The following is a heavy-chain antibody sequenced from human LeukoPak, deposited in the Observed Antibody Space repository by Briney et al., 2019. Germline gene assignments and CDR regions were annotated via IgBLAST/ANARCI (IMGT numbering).Heavy chain of an antibody. D-gene: IGHD3-22*01. CDR1: GFTFSSYG. CDR2: IRYDGSNK. V-gene: IGHV3-30*02. J-gene: IGHJ4*02. CDR3: ARENYDSSEYFDY. Sequence: GGSLRLSCAASGFTFSSYGMHWVRQAPGKGLEWVAFIRYDGSNKYYADSVKGRFTISRDNAKNSLYLQMNSLRAEDTAVYYCARENYDSSEYFDYWGQGTLVTVSS.